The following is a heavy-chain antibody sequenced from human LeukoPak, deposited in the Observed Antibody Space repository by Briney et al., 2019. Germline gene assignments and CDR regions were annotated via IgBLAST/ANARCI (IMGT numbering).Heavy chain of an antibody. J-gene: IGHJ2*01. Sequence: SETLSLTCTVSGGSISSYYWSWIRQPPGKGLESIGEINHSGSTNYNPSLKSRVTISVDTSKNQFSLYVTSVTAADTAVYYCARGGSYRNWYFDLWGRGTLVTVSS. V-gene: IGHV4-34*01. CDR1: GGSISSYY. CDR2: INHSGST. CDR3: ARGGSYRNWYFDL. D-gene: IGHD1-26*01.